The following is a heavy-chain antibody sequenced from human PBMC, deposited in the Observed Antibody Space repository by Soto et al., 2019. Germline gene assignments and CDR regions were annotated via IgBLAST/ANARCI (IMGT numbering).Heavy chain of an antibody. CDR1: GFTFSSYG. CDR2: ISYDGSNK. CDR3: ARDIWQQLVRYYYYGMDV. D-gene: IGHD6-13*01. Sequence: GGSLRLSCAASGFTFSSYGMHWVRQAPGKGLEWVAVISYDGSNKYYADSVKGRFTISRDNSKNTLYLQMNSLRAEDTAVYYCARDIWQQLVRYYYYGMDVWGQGTTVTVSS. V-gene: IGHV3-30*03. J-gene: IGHJ6*02.